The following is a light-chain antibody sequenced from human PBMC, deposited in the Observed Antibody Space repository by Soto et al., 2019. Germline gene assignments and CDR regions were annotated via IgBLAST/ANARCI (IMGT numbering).Light chain of an antibody. CDR2: SNN. V-gene: IGLV1-44*01. CDR3: ATWDGRLNGWV. J-gene: IGLJ3*02. Sequence: QSVLTQPLSASGTPGQRVAISCSGSSSNIGSQTVNWYQQQLPGTAPKLLIYSNNQRPSGVPDRFSGSKSGTSASLAISGLQSEDEADYYCATWDGRLNGWVFGGGTKSPS. CDR1: SSNIGSQT.